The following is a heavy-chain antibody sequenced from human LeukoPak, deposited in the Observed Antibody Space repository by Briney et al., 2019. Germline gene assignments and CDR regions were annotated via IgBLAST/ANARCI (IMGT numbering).Heavy chain of an antibody. CDR3: AREANDFWSGQYYFDY. CDR1: GFTVGSNY. J-gene: IGHJ4*02. CDR2: IYSGGST. V-gene: IGHV3-53*01. D-gene: IGHD3-3*01. Sequence: GGSLRLSXAASGFTVGSNYMSWVRQTPGKGLEWLSVIYSGGSTYYADSVKGRFTISRDNSKNTLYLQMNSLRAEDTAVYYCAREANDFWSGQYYFDYWGQGTLVTVSS.